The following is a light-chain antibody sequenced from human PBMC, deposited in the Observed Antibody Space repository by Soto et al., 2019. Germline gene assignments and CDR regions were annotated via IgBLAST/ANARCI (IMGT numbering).Light chain of an antibody. V-gene: IGKV1-5*01. Sequence: DIQMTQSPSTVPSSVGDRFTITVLSSQSISNWLAWYQQKPGTAPKLLIYHASTLESGVPSRFSGSGSGTEFTLTISRLEPEDFAVYYCQQYGSSPPITFGQGTRLEIK. CDR2: HAS. CDR3: QQYGSSPPIT. J-gene: IGKJ5*01. CDR1: QSISNW.